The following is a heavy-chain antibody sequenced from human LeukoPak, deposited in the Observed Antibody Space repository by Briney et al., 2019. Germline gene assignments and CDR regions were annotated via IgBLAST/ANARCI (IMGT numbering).Heavy chain of an antibody. CDR1: GYIFTNYD. CDR3: ARDPSQYYYMDV. V-gene: IGHV1-2*02. CDR2: MNPNSGGT. Sequence: ASVKVSCKASGYIFTNYDINWVRQAPGQGLEWMGWMNPNSGGTNYAQKFKGRVTMTRDTSISTAYMELSRLTSDDTAVYYCARDPSQYYYMDVWGKGTTVTVSS. J-gene: IGHJ6*03. D-gene: IGHD4-11*01.